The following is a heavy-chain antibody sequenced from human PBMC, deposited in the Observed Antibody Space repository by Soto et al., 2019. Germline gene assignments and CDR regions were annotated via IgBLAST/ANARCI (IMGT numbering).Heavy chain of an antibody. Sequence: QVQLQESGPGLVKPSETLSLTCTVSGGSIGTYFWSWIRQPPGKGLEWIGSIYYSGTTDYNPSLKSRVSLSLDASKNQFSLSLNSVTAADTAVYYCARVNPPCSGGSSYYTYFWFDPWGQGTLVTVSS. CDR3: ARVNPPCSGGSSYYTYFWFDP. CDR2: IYYSGTT. V-gene: IGHV4-59*01. D-gene: IGHD2-15*01. CDR1: GGSIGTYF. J-gene: IGHJ5*02.